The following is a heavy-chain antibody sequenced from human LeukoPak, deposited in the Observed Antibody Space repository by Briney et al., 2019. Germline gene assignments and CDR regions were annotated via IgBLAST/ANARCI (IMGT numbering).Heavy chain of an antibody. D-gene: IGHD3-22*01. CDR2: IKQDGSEK. J-gene: IGHJ6*02. CDR1: GFTFSSYW. V-gene: IGHV3-7*01. Sequence: GGSLRLSCAASGFTFSSYWMSWVRHAPGKGLEWVANIKQDGSEKYYVDSVKGRFTISRDNAKNSLYLQMNSLRAEDTAVYYCARYGYYPHYYYYGMDVWGQGTTVTVSS. CDR3: ARYGYYPHYYYYGMDV.